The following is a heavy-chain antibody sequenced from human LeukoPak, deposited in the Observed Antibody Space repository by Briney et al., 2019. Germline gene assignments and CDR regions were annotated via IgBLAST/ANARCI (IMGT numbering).Heavy chain of an antibody. D-gene: IGHD6-19*01. CDR3: ARSPTGSGWYYFDY. CDR2: ISWNSGSI. J-gene: IGHJ4*02. V-gene: IGHV3-9*01. Sequence: GGSLRLSCAASGFTFDDYAMHWVRQAPGKGLEWVSGISWNSGSIGYADSVKGRFTISRDNAKKSLYLQMNSLRAEDTAVYYCARSPTGSGWYYFDYWGQGTLVTVSS. CDR1: GFTFDDYA.